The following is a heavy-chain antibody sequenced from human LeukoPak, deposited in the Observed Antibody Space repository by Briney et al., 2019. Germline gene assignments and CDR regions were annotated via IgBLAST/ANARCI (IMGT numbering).Heavy chain of an antibody. CDR1: GFNVCSNY. Sequence: GRTPRPSCAASGFNVCSNYMTWIRQAPGKGLEWVSLIYGGDAAYYAESVRGRFMISRDNLKNTLFHQMNSLRAEDTAVYYCVTSTGQQFIPYDYWGQGTHVTVSS. CDR2: IYGGDAA. D-gene: IGHD6-13*01. V-gene: IGHV3-53*05. CDR3: VTSTGQQFIPYDY. J-gene: IGHJ4*02.